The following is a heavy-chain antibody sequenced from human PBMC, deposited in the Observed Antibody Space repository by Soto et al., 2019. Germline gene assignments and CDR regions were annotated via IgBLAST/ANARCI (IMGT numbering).Heavy chain of an antibody. D-gene: IGHD4-4*01. J-gene: IGHJ6*02. CDR1: GFTFSSYE. V-gene: IGHV3-48*03. CDR2: ISSSGSTI. CDR3: ARVHSNSYGMDV. Sequence: GGSLRLSCAASGFTFSSYEMNWVRQAPGKGLEWVSYISSSGSTIYYADSVKGRFTISRDNAKNSLYLQINSLRAEDTAVYDCARVHSNSYGMDVWGQGTTVTVSS.